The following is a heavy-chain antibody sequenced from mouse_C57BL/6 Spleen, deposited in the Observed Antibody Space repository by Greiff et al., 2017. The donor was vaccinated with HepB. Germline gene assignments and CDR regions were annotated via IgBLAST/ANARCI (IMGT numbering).Heavy chain of an antibody. CDR2: INPYNGGT. D-gene: IGHD3-2*02. V-gene: IGHV1-19*01. J-gene: IGHJ3*01. CDR1: GYTFTDYY. CDR3: ARHTQTAQATTWFAY. Sequence: EVQLQQSGPVLVKPGASVKMSCTASGYTFTDYYMNWVKQSPGKSLEWIGVINPYNGGTSYNQKFTGKATLTVDKSSSTVYLELNSLTSEDSAVYYCARHTQTAQATTWFAYWGQGTLVTVSA.